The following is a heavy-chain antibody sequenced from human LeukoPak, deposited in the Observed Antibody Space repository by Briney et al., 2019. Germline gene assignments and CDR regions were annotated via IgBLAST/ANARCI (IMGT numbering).Heavy chain of an antibody. Sequence: QPGGSLRLSCAASGFTFSSYAMHWVRQAPGKGLEWVAVISYDGSNKYYADSVKGRFTISRDNSKNTLYLQMNSLRAEDTAVYYCAREAPIVVVITPFFDYWGQGTLVTVSS. CDR3: AREAPIVVVITPFFDY. V-gene: IGHV3-30*04. J-gene: IGHJ4*02. D-gene: IGHD3-22*01. CDR1: GFTFSSYA. CDR2: ISYDGSNK.